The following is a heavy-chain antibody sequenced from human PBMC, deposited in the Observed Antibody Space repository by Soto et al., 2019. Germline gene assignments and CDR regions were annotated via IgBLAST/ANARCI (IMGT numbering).Heavy chain of an antibody. J-gene: IGHJ3*02. D-gene: IGHD6-19*01. CDR3: ARVYSSGWYPGGDAFDI. Sequence: TLSLTCTVSGGSISSYYWSWIRQPPGKGLEWIGYIYYSGSTNYNPSLKSRVTISVDTSKNQFSLKLSSVTAADTAVYYCARVYSSGWYPGGDAFDIWGQGTMVTVSS. CDR2: IYYSGST. CDR1: GGSISSYY. V-gene: IGHV4-59*01.